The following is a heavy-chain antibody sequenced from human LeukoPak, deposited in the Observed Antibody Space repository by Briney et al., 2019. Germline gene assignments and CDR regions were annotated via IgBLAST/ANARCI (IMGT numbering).Heavy chain of an antibody. CDR2: ITGSGGNT. V-gene: IGHV3-23*01. CDR1: GFIFSSYS. J-gene: IGHJ6*02. Sequence: PGGSLRLSCAASGFIFSSYSMSWVRQAPGKGLEWVSVITGSGGNTYYADSVKGRFTISKDNSKNTVYLQMSSLRVDDTAVYSCAKAASSSWPSYYYGMDVWGQGITVTVSS. CDR3: AKAASSSWPSYYYGMDV. D-gene: IGHD6-13*01.